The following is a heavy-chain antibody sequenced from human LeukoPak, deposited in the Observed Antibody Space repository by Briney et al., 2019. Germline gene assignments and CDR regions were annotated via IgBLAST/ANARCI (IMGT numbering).Heavy chain of an antibody. CDR2: FDPEDGET. CDR1: GYTLTELS. V-gene: IGHV1-24*01. Sequence: ASVKVSCKVSGYTLTELSMHWVRQAPGEGLEWMGGFDPEDGETIYAQKFQGRVTMTEDTSTDTAYMELSSLRSEDTAVYYYATVRMGATTLSYFDYWGQGTLVTVSS. J-gene: IGHJ4*02. D-gene: IGHD1-26*01. CDR3: ATVRMGATTLSYFDY.